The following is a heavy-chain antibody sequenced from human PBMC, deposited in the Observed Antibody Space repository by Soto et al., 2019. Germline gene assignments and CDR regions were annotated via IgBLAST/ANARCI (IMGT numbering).Heavy chain of an antibody. V-gene: IGHV3-23*01. Sequence: EVQLLESGGGLVQPGGSLRLSCAASGFTFSSYAMSWVRQAPGKGLEWVSGISNSGGSTYYADSVKGRFSISRDNSKNTLYLHMNRLRAEDTGAYVCAKRCVWGSYRYEAYYYDYLGQGTLVNVSS. CDR1: GFTFSSYA. D-gene: IGHD3-16*02. CDR2: ISNSGGST. J-gene: IGHJ4*02. CDR3: AKRCVWGSYRYEAYYYDY.